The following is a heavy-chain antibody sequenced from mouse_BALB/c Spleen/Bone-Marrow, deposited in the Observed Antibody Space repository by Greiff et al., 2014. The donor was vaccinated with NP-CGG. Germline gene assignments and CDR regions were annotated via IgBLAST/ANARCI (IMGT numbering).Heavy chain of an antibody. CDR3: ARRGFITTVVEGYFDY. CDR1: GYSFTGYN. CDR2: IDPYYGGT. J-gene: IGHJ2*01. Sequence: VQLKESGPELEKPGASVKISCKASGYSFTGYNINWVKQSNGKSLEWIGNIDPYYGGTSYNQKFKGKATLTVDKSSSTAYMQLKSRTAEDAAVYYCARRGFITTVVEGYFDYWGQGTTLTVSS. V-gene: IGHV1-39*01. D-gene: IGHD1-1*01.